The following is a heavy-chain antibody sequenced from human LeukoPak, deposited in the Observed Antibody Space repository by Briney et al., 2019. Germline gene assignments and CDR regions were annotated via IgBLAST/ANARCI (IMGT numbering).Heavy chain of an antibody. J-gene: IGHJ6*03. V-gene: IGHV3-30*02. CDR1: GFTFSSYG. CDR2: IRYDGSDK. CDR3: AKDGYSGYDSSYYYMGV. Sequence: GGSLRLSCAASGFTFSSYGMHWVRQAPGKGLEWVAFIRYDGSDKYYADSVKGRFTISRDNSKNTLYLQMNSLRAEDTAVYYCAKDGYSGYDSSYYYMGVWGKGTTVTVSS. D-gene: IGHD5-12*01.